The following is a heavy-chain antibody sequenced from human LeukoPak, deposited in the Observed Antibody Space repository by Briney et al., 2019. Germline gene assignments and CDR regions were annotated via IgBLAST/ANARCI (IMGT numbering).Heavy chain of an antibody. CDR2: IYTSGST. V-gene: IGHV4-61*02. J-gene: IGHJ6*03. CDR3: ARDSPRDSSGWYPPYYYYYYYMDV. CDR1: GGSISSGSYY. Sequence: SETLSLTCTVSGGSISSGSYYWSWIRHPAGKGLEWIRRIYTSGSTNYNPSLKSRVTISVDTSKNQFSLKLSSVTAADTAVYYCARDSPRDSSGWYPPYYYYYYYMDVWGKGTTVTVSS. D-gene: IGHD6-19*01.